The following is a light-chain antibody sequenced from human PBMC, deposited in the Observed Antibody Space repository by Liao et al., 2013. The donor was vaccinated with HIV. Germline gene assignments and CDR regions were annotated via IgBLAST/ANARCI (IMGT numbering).Light chain of an antibody. CDR1: NIGSKS. J-gene: IGLJ1*01. Sequence: SYELTQPPSVSVAPGKTARITCGGNNIGSKSVHWYQQKPGQAPVLVIYYDSDRPSGIPERFSGSNSGNTATLTISRVEAGDEADYYCQVWESGSDHQLVFGAGTKVTVL. CDR2: YDS. CDR3: QVWESGSDHQLV. V-gene: IGLV3-21*01.